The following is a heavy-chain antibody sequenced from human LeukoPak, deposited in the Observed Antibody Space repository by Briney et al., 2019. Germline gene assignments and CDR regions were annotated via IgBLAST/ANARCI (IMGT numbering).Heavy chain of an antibody. CDR2: IYRGGST. V-gene: IGHV3-23*05. Sequence: GESLRLSCAASGFTFSSYAMSWVRLAPGKGLEWVAAIYRGGSTYYTDSVKGRFTISRDNSENTLYLQMNSLRDEDTALYYCARGMYGSGTYYIGDAFDIWGQGTMVTVSS. J-gene: IGHJ3*02. CDR3: ARGMYGSGTYYIGDAFDI. CDR1: GFTFSSYA. D-gene: IGHD3-10*01.